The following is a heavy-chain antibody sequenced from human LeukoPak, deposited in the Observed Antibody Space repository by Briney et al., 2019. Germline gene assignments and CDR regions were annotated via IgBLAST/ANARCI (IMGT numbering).Heavy chain of an antibody. CDR3: ARHQVDYYDSSSFDY. D-gene: IGHD3-22*01. CDR1: GGSISSYY. J-gene: IGHJ4*02. V-gene: IGHV4-59*08. Sequence: SETLSLTCTVSGGSISSYYWSWIRQPPGKGLEWIGCIYYSGSTNYNPSLKSRVTISVDTSKNQFSLKLSSVTAADTAVYYCARHQVDYYDSSSFDYWGQGTLVTVSS. CDR2: IYYSGST.